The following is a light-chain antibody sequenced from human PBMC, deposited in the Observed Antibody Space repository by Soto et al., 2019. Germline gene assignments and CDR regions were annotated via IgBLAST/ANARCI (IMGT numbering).Light chain of an antibody. CDR1: QSVSSN. V-gene: IGKV3-15*01. Sequence: EIVMTQSPATLSVSPGERATLSCRASQSVSSNLDWYQQKPGQPPRLLIYVASTRAPGIPAMFSGSRSGTEFTITNSGLQSEGFVFYYGLQHKNFPQTFGQGTQVEIK. CDR3: LQHKNFPQT. CDR2: VAS. J-gene: IGKJ1*01.